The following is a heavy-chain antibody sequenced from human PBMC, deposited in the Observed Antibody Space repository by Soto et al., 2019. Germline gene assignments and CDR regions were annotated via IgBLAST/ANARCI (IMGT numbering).Heavy chain of an antibody. CDR1: GGTFSSYA. J-gene: IGHJ6*02. Sequence: QVQLVQSGAEVKKPGSSVKVSCKASGGTFSSYAISWVRQAPGQGLEWMGGIIPIFGTANYAQKFQGRVTITADESTSTAYRELSSLRSEDTAVYYCARGSAGGYYYYYYGMDVWGQGTTVTVSS. CDR2: IIPIFGTA. CDR3: ARGSAGGYYYYYYGMDV. V-gene: IGHV1-69*12.